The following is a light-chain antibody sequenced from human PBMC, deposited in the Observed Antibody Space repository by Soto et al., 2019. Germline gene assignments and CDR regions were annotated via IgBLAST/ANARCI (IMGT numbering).Light chain of an antibody. CDR3: QQYYSTPLT. J-gene: IGKJ4*01. Sequence: DIVMTQSPDSLAVSLGERATINCRSSQSVLYSSDNKNYLAWYQQKPGQPPKLLIHWASTRESGVPDRFSGSGSGTDFTLTISSLQAEDVAVYYCQQYYSTPLTFGGGTKVEIK. V-gene: IGKV4-1*01. CDR2: WAS. CDR1: QSVLYSSDNKNY.